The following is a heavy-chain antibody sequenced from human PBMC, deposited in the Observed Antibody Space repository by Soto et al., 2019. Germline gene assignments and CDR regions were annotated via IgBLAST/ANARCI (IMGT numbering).Heavy chain of an antibody. CDR1: GFTFSYG. V-gene: IGHV3-30*18. CDR3: AKLVIGYCSGNTCDDY. D-gene: IGHD2-15*01. J-gene: IGHJ4*02. Sequence: VRLLESGGGLIQPGGSLRLSCAASGFTFSYGIHWLRQAPGKGLEWVAYISYDSSNKFYGDSVKGRFTISRDNSKNTQFLQMNSLRAEDTAVYYCAKLVIGYCSGNTCDDYWGQGTLVAVSS. CDR2: ISYDSSNK.